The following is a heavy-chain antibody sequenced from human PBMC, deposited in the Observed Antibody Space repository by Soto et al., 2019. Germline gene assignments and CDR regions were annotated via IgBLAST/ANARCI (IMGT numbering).Heavy chain of an antibody. D-gene: IGHD3-16*01. CDR2: IFYSGHL. J-gene: IGHJ4*02. CDR1: GASFTTYY. Sequence: QVQLQESGPGLVKPSETLSLTCTVSGASFTTYYWSWIRQPPGKGLEWLGYIFYSGHLKYNPSLKIHLTIPVAPSKNQSALRLSYATAADTALYYCAREGGGYRFDYWGQGTLVTVSS. CDR3: AREGGGYRFDY. V-gene: IGHV4-59*01.